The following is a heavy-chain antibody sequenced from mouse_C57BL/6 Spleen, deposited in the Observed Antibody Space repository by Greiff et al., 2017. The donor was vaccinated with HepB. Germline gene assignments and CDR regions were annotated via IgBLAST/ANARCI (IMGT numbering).Heavy chain of an antibody. CDR1: GFTFSSYA. Sequence: DVMLVESGEGLVKPGGSLKLSCAASGFTFSSYAMSWVRQTPEKRLEWVAYISSGGDYIYYADTVKGRFTISRDNARNTLYLQMSSLKSEDTAMYDCTRGGTTVKGYFDVWGTGTTVTVSS. J-gene: IGHJ1*03. D-gene: IGHD1-1*01. CDR2: ISSGGDYI. CDR3: TRGGTTVKGYFDV. V-gene: IGHV5-9-1*02.